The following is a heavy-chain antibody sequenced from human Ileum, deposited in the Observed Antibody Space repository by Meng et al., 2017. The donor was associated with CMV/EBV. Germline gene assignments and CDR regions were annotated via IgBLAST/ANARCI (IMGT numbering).Heavy chain of an antibody. CDR2: INPNSGGT. Sequence: ASVKVSCKASGYTFTGYYMHWVRQAPGQGLEWMGWINPNSGGTNYAQKFQGRVTMTRDTSISTAYMELSRLRSDDTAVYYCARGDGFGYCSSTSCYLWFDPWGHGTQVNGAS. J-gene: IGHJ5*02. CDR1: GYTFTGYY. CDR3: ARGDGFGYCSSTSCYLWFDP. D-gene: IGHD2-2*03. V-gene: IGHV1-2*02.